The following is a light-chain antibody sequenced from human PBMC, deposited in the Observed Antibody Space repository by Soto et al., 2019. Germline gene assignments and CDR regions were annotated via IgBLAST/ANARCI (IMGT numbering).Light chain of an antibody. J-gene: IGKJ3*01. Sequence: EIVLTQSPVTLSVSPGERATVSCRASEGVSRSLAWYQQKPGQAPRLLIYGASTRATGVPGRFSGSGSGTHFTLTIASLLSEDFAVYYCQQYQDWPPITFGPGTKVDFK. CDR1: EGVSRS. V-gene: IGKV3-15*01. CDR2: GAS. CDR3: QQYQDWPPIT.